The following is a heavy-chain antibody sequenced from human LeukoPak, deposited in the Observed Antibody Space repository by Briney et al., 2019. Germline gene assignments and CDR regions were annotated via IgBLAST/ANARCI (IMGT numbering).Heavy chain of an antibody. V-gene: IGHV4-39*01. CDR2: IYYSGST. Sequence: SETLSLTCAVSGGSISSSKWWSWVRQPPGKGLEWIGSIYYSGSTYYNPSLKSRVTISVDTSKNQFSLKLSSVTAADTAVYYCARHRAAAGHDYWGQGTLVTVSS. CDR1: GGSISSSKW. J-gene: IGHJ4*02. D-gene: IGHD6-13*01. CDR3: ARHRAAAGHDY.